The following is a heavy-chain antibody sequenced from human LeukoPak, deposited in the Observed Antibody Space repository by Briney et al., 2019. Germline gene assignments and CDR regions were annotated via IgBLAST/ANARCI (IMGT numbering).Heavy chain of an antibody. CDR1: GGSISSAVYS. CDR3: ARVDRYHEYFQH. Sequence: SQTLSLTCLVSGGSISSAVYSWSWLRQYPGKALEWIGSIYYSGSTYSNPSLKSRLIISVDTSKSQFSLKLSSVTAADTAVYYCARVDRYHEYFQHWGQGTLVTVSS. J-gene: IGHJ1*01. D-gene: IGHD1-14*01. CDR2: IYYSGST. V-gene: IGHV4-31*03.